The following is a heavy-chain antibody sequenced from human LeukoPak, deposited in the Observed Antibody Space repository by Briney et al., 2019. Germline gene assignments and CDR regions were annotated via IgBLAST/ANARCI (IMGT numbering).Heavy chain of an antibody. CDR3: TKGVKGRLTDY. Sequence: PGGSLRLSCAASGFTLSCFAMSLVRTAPGKGVEWVSTISGCGDFDTHYADSVKGRFTISRDNSKNTVYLQMNGLRAEDAAVYYCTKGVKGRLTDYWGQGILVTVSS. J-gene: IGHJ4*02. D-gene: IGHD6-6*01. CDR1: GFTLSCFA. V-gene: IGHV3-23*01. CDR2: ISGCGDFDT.